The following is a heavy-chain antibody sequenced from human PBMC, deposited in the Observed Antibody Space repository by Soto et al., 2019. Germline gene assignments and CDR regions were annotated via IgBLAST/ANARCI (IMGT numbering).Heavy chain of an antibody. J-gene: IGHJ4*02. CDR2: ISGSGGST. D-gene: IGHD5-18*01. Sequence: EVQLLESGGGLVQPGGSLRLSCAASGFTFSSYAMSWVRQAPGKGLEWVSAISGSGGSTYYADSVKGRFTISRDNSKNTLDLQMNSLSAEDMAVYYCEKDPPRGYSYVWGQGTLVPVSA. CDR1: GFTFSSYA. V-gene: IGHV3-23*01. CDR3: EKDPPRGYSYV.